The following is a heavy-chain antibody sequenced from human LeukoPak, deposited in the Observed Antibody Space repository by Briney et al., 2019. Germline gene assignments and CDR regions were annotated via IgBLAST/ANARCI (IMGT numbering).Heavy chain of an antibody. J-gene: IGHJ6*02. CDR3: ATYTHWVAGDV. D-gene: IGHD3-16*01. Sequence: GGYLRLSCAASGFTFSSHTMSWVRQAPGKGLAWVANMNQDGSEKDYVDSVKGRFTISRDNARNSLYLQMGSLRAEDTAVYYCATYTHWVAGDVWGQGTTVTVSS. CDR2: MNQDGSEK. CDR1: GFTFSSHT. V-gene: IGHV3-7*01.